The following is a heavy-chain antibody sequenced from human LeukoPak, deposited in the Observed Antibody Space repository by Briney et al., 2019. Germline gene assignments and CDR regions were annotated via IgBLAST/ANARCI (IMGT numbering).Heavy chain of an antibody. Sequence: GSLRLSCAASGFTFSSYWMSWVRPAPGKGLGWGAIIKQDGSEKYYVDSVKGRFTISRDNAKNSLYLQMNSLRAEDTAVYYCARDDDSSGWSFDYWGQGTLVTVSS. D-gene: IGHD6-19*01. J-gene: IGHJ4*02. CDR2: IKQDGSEK. CDR3: ARDDDSSGWSFDY. V-gene: IGHV3-7*01. CDR1: GFTFSSYW.